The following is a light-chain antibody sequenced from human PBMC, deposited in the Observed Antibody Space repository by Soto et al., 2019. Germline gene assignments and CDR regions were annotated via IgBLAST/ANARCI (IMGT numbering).Light chain of an antibody. J-gene: IGLJ2*01. CDR3: GTWDSSLSAVV. V-gene: IGLV1-51*01. CDR2: DNN. CDR1: SSNIGNNY. Sequence: QSVLTQPPSVSAAPGQTVTISCSGSSSNIGNNYVSWYQQLPGTAPKLLIYDNNKRPSGIPDRFSGSKSGTSATLGITGLQTGDEADYYCGTWDSSLSAVVFGGGTKLIVL.